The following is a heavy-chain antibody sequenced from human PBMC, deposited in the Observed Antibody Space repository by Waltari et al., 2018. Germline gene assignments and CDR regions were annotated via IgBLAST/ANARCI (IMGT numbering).Heavy chain of an antibody. J-gene: IGHJ6*03. CDR3: ARGPTLGNYVVNYYYYMDV. CDR1: GGSFSGYY. V-gene: IGHV4-34*01. Sequence: QVQLQQWGAGLLKPSETLSLTCAVYGGSFSGYYWRWIRQPPGRGLEWIGEINHSGSTNYNPSLKSRVTISVDTSKNQFSLKLSSVTAADTAVYYCARGPTLGNYVVNYYYYMDVWGKGTTVTVSS. D-gene: IGHD4-4*01. CDR2: INHSGST.